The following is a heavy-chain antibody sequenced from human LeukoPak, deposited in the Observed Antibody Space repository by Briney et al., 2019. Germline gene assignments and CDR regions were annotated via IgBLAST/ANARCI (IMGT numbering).Heavy chain of an antibody. Sequence: SETLSLTCAVYGGSFSGYYWSWIRHPPGKGLEWIGEINHRGSTNYNPSLKSRVTISVDTSKNQFSPKLSSVTAADTAVYYCASHVVYYYDSSGYYGRRGSGFDPWGQGTLVTVSS. D-gene: IGHD3-22*01. CDR3: ASHVVYYYDSSGYYGRRGSGFDP. CDR1: GGSFSGYY. V-gene: IGHV4-34*01. J-gene: IGHJ5*02. CDR2: INHRGST.